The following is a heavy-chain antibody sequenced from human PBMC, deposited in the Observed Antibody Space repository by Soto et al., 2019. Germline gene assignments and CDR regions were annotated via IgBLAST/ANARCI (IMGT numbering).Heavy chain of an antibody. CDR2: VNPRSGDT. CDR1: GYTFINYY. J-gene: IGHJ4*02. Sequence: ASVKVSCKASGYTFINYYTHWVRQAPGQGLEWMGWVNPRSGDTNYAQRFQGRVTMTRDTSISTAYMELSRLRSDDTAVYYCARQLAYCGGDCYTEPIEYWGQGTLVTVSS. V-gene: IGHV1-2*02. D-gene: IGHD2-21*02. CDR3: ARQLAYCGGDCYTEPIEY.